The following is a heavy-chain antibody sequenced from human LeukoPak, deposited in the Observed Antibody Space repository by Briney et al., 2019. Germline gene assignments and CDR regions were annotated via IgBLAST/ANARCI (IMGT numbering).Heavy chain of an antibody. Sequence: TSETLSLTCTVSGGSTSSGNYYWGWIRQPPGKGLEWIGGISSSGDTYYNPSLKSRITISIDTSKNHFSLKLSSVTAADTAVYYCARLGAGPTYYDFWSGYSSFYFDYWGQGTLVTVSS. CDR3: ARLGAGPTYYDFWSGYSSFYFDY. CDR1: GGSTSSGNYY. D-gene: IGHD3-3*01. J-gene: IGHJ4*02. V-gene: IGHV4-39*02. CDR2: ISSSGDT.